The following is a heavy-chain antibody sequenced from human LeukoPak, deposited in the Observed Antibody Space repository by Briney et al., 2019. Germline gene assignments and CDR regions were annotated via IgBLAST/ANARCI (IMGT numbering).Heavy chain of an antibody. J-gene: IGHJ4*02. CDR3: AKEGSGSYYTKILFFDY. V-gene: IGHV1-18*01. D-gene: IGHD3-10*01. CDR2: ISAYNGNT. CDR1: GYTFTSYG. Sequence: ASVKVSCKASGYTFTSYGISWVRQAPGQGLEWMGWISAYNGNTNYAQKLQGRVTMTTDTSTSTAYMELRSLRSDDTAVYYCAKEGSGSYYTKILFFDYWGQGTLVTVSS.